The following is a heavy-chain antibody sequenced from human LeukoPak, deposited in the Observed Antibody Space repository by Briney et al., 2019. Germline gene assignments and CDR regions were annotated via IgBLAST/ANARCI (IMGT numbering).Heavy chain of an antibody. CDR3: ARDTFWGYYDSSGYLKSGFDY. CDR2: IIPIFGTA. CDR1: GGTFSSYA. J-gene: IGHJ4*02. V-gene: IGHV1-69*06. Sequence: GASVKVSCKASGGTFSSYAISWVRQAPGQGLEWMGGIIPIFGTANYAQKFQGRVTITADKSTSTAYMELSSLRSEDTAVYYCARDTFWGYYDSSGYLKSGFDYWGQGTLVTVSS. D-gene: IGHD3-22*01.